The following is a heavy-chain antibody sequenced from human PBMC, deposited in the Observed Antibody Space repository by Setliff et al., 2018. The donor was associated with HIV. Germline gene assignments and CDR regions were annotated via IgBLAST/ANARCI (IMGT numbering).Heavy chain of an antibody. J-gene: IGHJ3*02. CDR3: ARVLYISGWYGPVVKALDM. CDR1: GYNFTSHD. CDR2: MNPKSGNT. Sequence: GASVKVSCKASGYNFTSHDINWVRQAPGQGLEWMGRMNPKSGNTGYARKFQGRFTISRDDAKNSLFLQMNSLRAEDTAMYYCARVLYISGWYGPVVKALDMWGQGTMVTVSS. D-gene: IGHD6-19*01. V-gene: IGHV1-8*01.